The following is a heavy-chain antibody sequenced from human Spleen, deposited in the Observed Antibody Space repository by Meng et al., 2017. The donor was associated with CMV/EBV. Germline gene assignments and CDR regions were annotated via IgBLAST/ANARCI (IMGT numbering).Heavy chain of an antibody. J-gene: IGHJ6*02. D-gene: IGHD6-6*01. CDR3: AKVRIAALGMDV. CDR2: VSRSGGGT. Sequence: GESLKISCAASGFTFSNYAMSWVRQAGKGLEWVSTVSRSGGGTDYADSVKGRVTVSRDNSKNTLFLQINSLRAEDTAVYYCAKVRIAALGMDVWGQGTTVTVSS. V-gene: IGHV3-23*01. CDR1: GFTFSNYA.